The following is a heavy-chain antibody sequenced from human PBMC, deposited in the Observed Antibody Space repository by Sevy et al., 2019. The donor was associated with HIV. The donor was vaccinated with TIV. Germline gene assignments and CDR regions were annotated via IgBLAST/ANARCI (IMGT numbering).Heavy chain of an antibody. CDR3: ARDLAAVAAEEVDYYYYGMDV. J-gene: IGHJ6*02. Sequence: SQTLSVTCAISGDSVSSNSAAWNWIRQSPSRGLEWLGRTYYRSKWYNDYAVSVKSRITINPDTSKNQFSLQLNSVTPEDTAVYYCARDLAAVAAEEVDYYYYGMDVWGQGTTVTVSS. CDR2: TYYRSKWYN. CDR1: GDSVSSNSAA. V-gene: IGHV6-1*01. D-gene: IGHD6-19*01.